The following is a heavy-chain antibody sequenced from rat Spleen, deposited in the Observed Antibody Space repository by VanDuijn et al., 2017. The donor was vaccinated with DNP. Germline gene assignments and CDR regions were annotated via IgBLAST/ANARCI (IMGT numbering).Heavy chain of an antibody. J-gene: IGHJ4*01. D-gene: IGHD1-11*01. V-gene: IGHV5-22*01. CDR1: GFSFSGFY. CDR2: IGSDGYAP. Sequence: EVQLVESGGGLVQPGRSLKLSCAASGFSFSGFYMAWVRQAPTKGLEWVAYIGSDGYAPYYGDSVKGRFTISRDNAKSTLYLQMNSLRSEDMATYYCARGGRVYSAMDAWGQGTSVTVSS. CDR3: ARGGRVYSAMDA.